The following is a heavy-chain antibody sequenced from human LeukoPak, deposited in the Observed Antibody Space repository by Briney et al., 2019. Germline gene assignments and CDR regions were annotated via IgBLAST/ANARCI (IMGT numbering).Heavy chain of an antibody. D-gene: IGHD1-26*01. Sequence: GASLRLSCAASEFTFSSYSMNWVRQAPGKGLEWVSYISSSSSTIYYADSVKGRLTISRDNAKNSLYLQMNSLRAEDTAVYYCARDPHIVGATALPNYFDYWGQGTPVTVSS. J-gene: IGHJ4*02. CDR2: ISSSSSTI. V-gene: IGHV3-48*01. CDR3: ARDPHIVGATALPNYFDY. CDR1: EFTFSSYS.